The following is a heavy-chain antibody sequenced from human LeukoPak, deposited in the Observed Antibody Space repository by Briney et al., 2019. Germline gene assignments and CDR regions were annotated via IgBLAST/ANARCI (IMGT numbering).Heavy chain of an antibody. J-gene: IGHJ4*02. CDR3: AKRSAYGYFFDY. CDR2: IYPGDSET. D-gene: IGHD5-12*01. CDR1: GYSFPSYW. Sequence: LGESLKISCKGSGYSFPSYWIAWVRQMPGKGLEWMGIIYPGDSETRYSSSFQGQVTISADKSINTAYLQWSSLKASDTAMYYCAKRSAYGYFFDYWGQGTPVTVSS. V-gene: IGHV5-51*01.